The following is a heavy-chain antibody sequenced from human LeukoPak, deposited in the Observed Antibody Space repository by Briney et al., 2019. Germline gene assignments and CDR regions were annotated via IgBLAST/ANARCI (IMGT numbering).Heavy chain of an antibody. CDR2: INPNNGGT. J-gene: IGHJ4*02. CDR3: ARVDYGGFDS. D-gene: IGHD4-23*01. V-gene: IGHV1-2*02. CDR1: GYPFTDYH. Sequence: ASVKVSCKASGYPFTDYHVHWVRQAPGQGLEWMGWINPNNGGTNYARKFQGRVTMTRDTSIRAVYMELSSLRSDDTAVYYCARVDYGGFDSWGQGTLVTVSS.